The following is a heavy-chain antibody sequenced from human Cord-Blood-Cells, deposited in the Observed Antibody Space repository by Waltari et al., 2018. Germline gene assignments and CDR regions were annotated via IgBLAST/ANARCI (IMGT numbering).Heavy chain of an antibody. V-gene: IGHV4-34*01. CDR1: GVSFIGYY. CDR3: ARRPYYYDSSGYLLVDY. CDR2: INHSGST. D-gene: IGHD3-22*01. J-gene: IGHJ4*02. Sequence: QVQLQQWGAGLLKPSETLSLTCAVYGVSFIGYYWRWIRQPPGKGLEWIGEINHSGSTNYNPSLKSRVTISVDTSKNQFSLKLSSVTAADTAVYYCARRPYYYDSSGYLLVDYWGQGTLVTVSS.